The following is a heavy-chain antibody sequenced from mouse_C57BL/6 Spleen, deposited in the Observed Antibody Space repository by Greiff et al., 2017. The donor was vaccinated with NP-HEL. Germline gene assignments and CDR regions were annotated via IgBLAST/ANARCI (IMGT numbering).Heavy chain of an antibody. D-gene: IGHD1-1*01. CDR3: ASTTTVVARYFDV. CDR2: IYPGDGDT. V-gene: IGHV1-82*01. J-gene: IGHJ1*03. Sequence: VQLQQSGPELVKPGASVKISCKASGYAFSSSWMNWVKQRPGKGLEWIGRIYPGDGDTNYNGKFKGKATLTADKYSSTAYMQLSSLTSEDSAVYFCASTTTVVARYFDVWGTGTTVTVSS. CDR1: GYAFSSSW.